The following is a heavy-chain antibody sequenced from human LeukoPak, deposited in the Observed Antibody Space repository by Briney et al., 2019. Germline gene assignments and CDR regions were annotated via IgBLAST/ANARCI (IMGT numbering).Heavy chain of an antibody. CDR1: GFAFSSYA. V-gene: IGHV3-23*01. J-gene: IGHJ4*02. Sequence: GGSLRLSCAASGFAFSSYAMSWVRQAPGKGLEWVSAISGSGGSTYYADSVKGRFTISRDNSKNTLYLQMNSLRAEDTAVYYCAKVSYGYHYFDYWGQGTLVTVSS. CDR2: ISGSGGST. CDR3: AKVSYGYHYFDY. D-gene: IGHD5-18*01.